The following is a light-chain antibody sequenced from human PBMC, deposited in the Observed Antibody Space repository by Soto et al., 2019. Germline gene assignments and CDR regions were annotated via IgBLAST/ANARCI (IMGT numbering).Light chain of an antibody. CDR1: SSDVGSYYY. CDR2: EVN. V-gene: IGLV2-14*01. Sequence: QSALPQPASVSGSPGQSITISCTGTSSDVGSYYYVSWYQQHPGTAPKLMISEVNKRPSGVSDRFSGSKSGNTASLTISGLQDEDEADYYCSSYTSSSTLVFGTGTKVTVL. J-gene: IGLJ1*01. CDR3: SSYTSSSTLV.